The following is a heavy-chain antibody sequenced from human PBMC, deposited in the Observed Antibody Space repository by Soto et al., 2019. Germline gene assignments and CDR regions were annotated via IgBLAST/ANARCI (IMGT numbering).Heavy chain of an antibody. CDR2: IWYDGSNK. D-gene: IGHD6-6*01. V-gene: IGHV3-33*01. J-gene: IGHJ6*02. Sequence: QVQLVESGGGVVQPGRSLRLSCAASGFTFSSYGMHWVRQAPGQGLEWVAVIWYDGSNKYYADSVKGRFTISRDNSKNTLYLQMNSLRAEDTAVYYCARRSIADRRYYYYYGMDVLGQGTTVTVSS. CDR1: GFTFSSYG. CDR3: ARRSIADRRYYYYYGMDV.